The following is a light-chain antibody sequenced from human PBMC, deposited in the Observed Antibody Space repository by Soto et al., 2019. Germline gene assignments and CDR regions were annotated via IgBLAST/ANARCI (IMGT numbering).Light chain of an antibody. CDR3: CSFAGSSTYV. CDR2: EVS. V-gene: IGLV2-23*02. Sequence: QAVVTQPASVSGSPGQSITISCNGTSSDVGSYNLVSWYQQHPGKAPKLMIYEVSKRPSGVSNRFSGSKSGNTASLTISGLQAEDEADYYCCSFAGSSTYVFGTGTKVTVL. CDR1: SSDVGSYNL. J-gene: IGLJ1*01.